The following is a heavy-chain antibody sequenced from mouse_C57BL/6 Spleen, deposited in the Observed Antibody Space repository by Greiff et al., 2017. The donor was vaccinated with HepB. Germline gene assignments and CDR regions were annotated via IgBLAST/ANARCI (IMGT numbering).Heavy chain of an antibody. J-gene: IGHJ2*01. Sequence: EVKLMESGGGLVKPGGSLKLSCAASGFTFSSYAMSWVRQTPEKRLEWVATISDGGSYTYYPDNVKGRFTISRDNAKNNLYLQMSHLKSEDTAMYYCARRGQITTSFDYWGQGTTLTVSS. D-gene: IGHD1-1*01. CDR2: ISDGGSYT. CDR1: GFTFSSYA. V-gene: IGHV5-4*03. CDR3: ARRGQITTSFDY.